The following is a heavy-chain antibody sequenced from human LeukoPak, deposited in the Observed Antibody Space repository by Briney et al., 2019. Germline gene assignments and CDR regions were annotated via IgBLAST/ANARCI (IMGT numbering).Heavy chain of an antibody. CDR3: AKETTPNYGSGSYSYDY. V-gene: IGHV3-23*01. CDR1: GFTFSSYA. CDR2: VSGGGGST. D-gene: IGHD3-10*01. Sequence: GGSLRLSCAGSGFTFSSYAMNWVRQGPGKGLEWVPSVSGGGGSTNYAGSVKGRFTISRDDSRNTLYLQMDSLRVDDTAVDYCAKETTPNYGSGSYSYDYWGQGTLVTVSS. J-gene: IGHJ4*02.